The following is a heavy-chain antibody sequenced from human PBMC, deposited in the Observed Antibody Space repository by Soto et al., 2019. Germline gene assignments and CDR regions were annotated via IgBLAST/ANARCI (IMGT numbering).Heavy chain of an antibody. CDR3: AREGGYDFWSGYPSGGGHASDI. Sequence: SETLSLTCTVSGGSISSYYWSWIRQPPGKGLEWIGYIYYSGSTNYNPSLKSRVTISVDTSKNQFSLKLSSVTAADTAVYYCAREGGYDFWSGYPSGGGHASDIWGQGTMVTVSS. CDR1: GGSISSYY. CDR2: IYYSGST. V-gene: IGHV4-59*01. D-gene: IGHD3-3*01. J-gene: IGHJ3*02.